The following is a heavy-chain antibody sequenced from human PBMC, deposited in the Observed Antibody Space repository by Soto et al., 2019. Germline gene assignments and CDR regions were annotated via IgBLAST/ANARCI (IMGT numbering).Heavy chain of an antibody. CDR2: ISSSSSYI. V-gene: IGHV3-21*01. CDR1: GFTFSDYS. J-gene: IGHJ4*02. D-gene: IGHD6-19*01. Sequence: GGSLRLSCAASGFTFSDYSMDWVRQAPGKGLEWVSSISSSSSYIYYADSMKGRFTISRDNAKNSLYLQMNSVRAEDTAVYYCARGIAVASVDYWGQGTLVTVSS. CDR3: ARGIAVASVDY.